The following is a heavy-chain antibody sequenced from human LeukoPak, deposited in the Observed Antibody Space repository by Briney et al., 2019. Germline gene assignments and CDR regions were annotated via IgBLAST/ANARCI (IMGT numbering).Heavy chain of an antibody. CDR3: AMYGSGSYYNPDY. V-gene: IGHV5-51*01. CDR1: GYTFSNYW. D-gene: IGHD3-10*01. CDR2: IYPGGSDT. Sequence: GESPKISCKASGYTFSNYWIGWVRQMPVKGLEWMGIIYPGGSDTRYSPSFQGQVTISADKSIGTAYLQWSSLKASDTAMYYCAMYGSGSYYNPDYWGQGTLVTVSS. J-gene: IGHJ4*02.